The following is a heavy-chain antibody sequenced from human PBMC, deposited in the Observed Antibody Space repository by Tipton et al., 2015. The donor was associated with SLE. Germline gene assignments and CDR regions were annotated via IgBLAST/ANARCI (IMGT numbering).Heavy chain of an antibody. D-gene: IGHD3-10*01. Sequence: TLSLTCAVSTYSISSGFYWAWIRHPPGKGLEWIGSIYHSGSTYYNPSLKSRVSISIDTSKNQFSLKLSSVTAADTAVYFCARDRIDSGIKTWGQGILVTVSS. J-gene: IGHJ5*02. CDR3: ARDRIDSGIKT. V-gene: IGHV4-38-2*02. CDR1: TYSISSGFY. CDR2: IYHSGST.